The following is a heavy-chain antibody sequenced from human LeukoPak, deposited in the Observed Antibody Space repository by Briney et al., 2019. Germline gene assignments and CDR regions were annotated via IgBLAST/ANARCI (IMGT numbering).Heavy chain of an antibody. CDR2: INHSGST. D-gene: IGHD3-3*01. CDR3: ARDKAYDFWRGFGSMNY. Sequence: PSETLSLTCAVYGGSFSGYYWSWIRQPPGKGLEWIGEINHSGSTNYNPSLKSRVTISVDTSKNQFSLKLSSVTAADTAVYYCARDKAYDFWRGFGSMNYWGQGTLVTVSS. J-gene: IGHJ4*02. V-gene: IGHV4-34*01. CDR1: GGSFSGYY.